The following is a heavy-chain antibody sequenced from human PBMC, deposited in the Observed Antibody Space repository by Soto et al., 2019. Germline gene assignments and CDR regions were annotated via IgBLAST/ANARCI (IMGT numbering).Heavy chain of an antibody. CDR3: ARDLRSYESYDFWSGYYSYYYGMDV. Sequence: QPSWSLRLSCAASGVTFCSYAMHLFRQAPGKGLEWVAVISYDGSNKYYADSVKGRFTISRDNSKNTLYLQMNSLRAEDTAVYYCARDLRSYESYDFWSGYYSYYYGMDVWGQGTTVTVSS. CDR1: GVTFCSYA. CDR2: ISYDGSNK. J-gene: IGHJ6*02. D-gene: IGHD3-3*01. V-gene: IGHV3-30-3*01.